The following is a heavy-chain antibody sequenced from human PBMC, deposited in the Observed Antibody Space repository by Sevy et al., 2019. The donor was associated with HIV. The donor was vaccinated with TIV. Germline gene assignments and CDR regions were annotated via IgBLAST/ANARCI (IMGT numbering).Heavy chain of an antibody. CDR2: IRSKAYGGTT. Sequence: GGSLRISCTASGFTFGDYAMSWFRQAPGKGLEWVGFIRSKAYGGTTEYAASVKGRFTISRDDSKSIAYLQMNSLKTEVTAVYYCMGDYYDSSGLPYWGQGTLVTVSS. J-gene: IGHJ4*02. V-gene: IGHV3-49*03. CDR3: MGDYYDSSGLPY. D-gene: IGHD3-22*01. CDR1: GFTFGDYA.